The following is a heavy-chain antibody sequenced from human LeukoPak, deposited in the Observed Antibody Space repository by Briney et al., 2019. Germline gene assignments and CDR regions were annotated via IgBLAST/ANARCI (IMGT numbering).Heavy chain of an antibody. V-gene: IGHV4-59*08. Sequence: PSETLSLTCTVSGGSISSYYWSWIRQSPGKGLEWIGNIHYSGNTNHNPSLKSRVTISIDTSKNQFSLRLSSVTAPDTALYYCARHKPADFWSGYFDFWGQGTLVTVSS. J-gene: IGHJ4*02. D-gene: IGHD3-3*01. CDR2: IHYSGNT. CDR1: GGSISSYY. CDR3: ARHKPADFWSGYFDF.